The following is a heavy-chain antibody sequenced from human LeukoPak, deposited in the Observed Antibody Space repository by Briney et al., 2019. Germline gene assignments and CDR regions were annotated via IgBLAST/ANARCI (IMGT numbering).Heavy chain of an antibody. D-gene: IGHD6-19*01. CDR2: ISSSSSTI. J-gene: IGHJ4*02. CDR1: GFTFSSYS. CDR3: AKHGPTVAGTGPFYY. V-gene: IGHV3-48*01. Sequence: GGSLRLSCAASGFTFSSYSMNWVRQAPGKGLEWVSYISSSSSTIYYADSVKGRFTISRDNAKNSLYLQMNSLRAEDTAVYYCAKHGPTVAGTGPFYYWGQGTLVTVSS.